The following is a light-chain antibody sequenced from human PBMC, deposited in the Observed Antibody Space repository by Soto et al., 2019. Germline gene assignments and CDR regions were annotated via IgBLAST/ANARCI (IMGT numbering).Light chain of an antibody. CDR2: LAY. CDR1: QSLLHSDGNKY. J-gene: IGKJ2*01. Sequence: DIVMTQSPFSLPVTPGEPASISCKSSQSLLHSDGNKYLDWYLQRPGRSPQLLIYLAYTRAAGVPARFSGSGSTTDFRPNISRVEAEDVGLYYCMPALHAPYTFGLGTNLDI. V-gene: IGKV2-28*01. CDR3: MPALHAPYT.